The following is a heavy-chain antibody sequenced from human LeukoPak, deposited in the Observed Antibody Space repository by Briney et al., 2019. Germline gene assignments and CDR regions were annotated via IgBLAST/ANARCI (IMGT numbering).Heavy chain of an antibody. CDR3: ARTTYMVRGVTRYYYYYMDV. Sequence: GESLKISCEGSGYTFTSYWIAWVRQMPGKGLEWMGIIYPGDSDTRYSPSFQGQVTISADKSISTAYLQWSSLTASDTAMYYCARTTYMVRGVTRYYYYYMDVWGKGTTVTVSS. CDR1: GYTFTSYW. V-gene: IGHV5-51*01. CDR2: IYPGDSDT. J-gene: IGHJ6*03. D-gene: IGHD3-10*01.